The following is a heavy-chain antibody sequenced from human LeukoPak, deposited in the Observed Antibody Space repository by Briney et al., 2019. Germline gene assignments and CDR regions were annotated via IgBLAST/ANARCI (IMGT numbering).Heavy chain of an antibody. J-gene: IGHJ6*02. CDR2: ICGSCGSK. CDR1: GFTFSSYA. D-gene: IGHD4-11*01. CDR3: AKATVSSFYYYGMDV. Sequence: HPGGSLRLSCAASGFTFSSYAMRWVRQAPGKGLEWVAGICGSCGSKYYADSVKGRFTISRDNSKNTLYLQMNSLRAEDTAVYYCAKATVSSFYYYGMDVGAQETRVTVPS. V-gene: IGHV3-23*01.